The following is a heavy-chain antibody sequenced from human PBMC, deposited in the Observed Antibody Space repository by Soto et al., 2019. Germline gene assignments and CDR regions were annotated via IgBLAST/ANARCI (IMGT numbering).Heavy chain of an antibody. D-gene: IGHD2-21*02. CDR3: ATEGDFLIGYV. CDR2: INVDGSYI. V-gene: IGHV3-21*01. J-gene: IGHJ3*01. Sequence: GGSLRLSCVASDFTFRTYTMHWVRQAPGKGLQWVSSINVDGSYIYSADSLKGRFTVSRDNAKNSLYLQMNSLRVEDTAMYYCATEGDFLIGYVWRQGTMVTVSS. CDR1: DFTFRTYT.